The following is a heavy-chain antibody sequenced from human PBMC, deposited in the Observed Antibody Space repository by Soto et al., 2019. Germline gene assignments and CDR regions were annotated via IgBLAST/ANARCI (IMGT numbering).Heavy chain of an antibody. CDR1: GFTFTNFA. D-gene: IGHD2-2*01. CDR3: AKGYCSTTSCSFDY. J-gene: IGHJ4*02. CDR2: ISGSADTA. Sequence: GGSLRLSCAASGFTFTNFAMDWVRQAPGKGLEWVSVISGSADTAYNADSVKGRFTISRDNSKNTVYLQMNSLRAEDTARYYCAKGYCSTTSCSFDYWGQGILVTVSS. V-gene: IGHV3-23*01.